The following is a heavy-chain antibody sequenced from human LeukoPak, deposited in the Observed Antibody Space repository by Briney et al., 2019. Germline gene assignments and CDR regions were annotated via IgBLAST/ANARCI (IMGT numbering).Heavy chain of an antibody. CDR3: TRLVAGNWFDP. CDR1: GFTFSGSA. J-gene: IGHJ5*02. CDR2: IRSKSNSYAT. D-gene: IGHD3-16*02. Sequence: SGGSLKLSCAASGFTFSGSAMHWVRQASGKGLEWVGRIRSKSNSYATAYAASVKGRFTISRGDSQNTAYLQMNSLKTEDTAVYYCTRLVAGNWFDPWGQGTLVTVSS. V-gene: IGHV3-73*01.